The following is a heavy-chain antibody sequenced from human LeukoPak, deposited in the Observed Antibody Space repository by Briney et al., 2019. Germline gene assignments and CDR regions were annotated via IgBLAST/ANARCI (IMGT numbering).Heavy chain of an antibody. J-gene: IGHJ4*02. CDR3: ARSGYSYGHYFDY. D-gene: IGHD5-18*01. Sequence: SETLSLTCTVSGGSISSYYWSWIRQPPGRGLEWIGYIYYSGSTNYNPSLKSRVTISVDTSKNQFSLKLSSVTAADTAVYYCARSGYSYGHYFDYWGQGTLVTVSS. V-gene: IGHV4-59*01. CDR1: GGSISSYY. CDR2: IYYSGST.